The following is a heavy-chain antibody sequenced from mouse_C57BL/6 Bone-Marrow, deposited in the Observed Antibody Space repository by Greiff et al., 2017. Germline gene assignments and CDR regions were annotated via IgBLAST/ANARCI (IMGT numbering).Heavy chain of an antibody. D-gene: IGHD1-1*01. V-gene: IGHV1-9*01. CDR2: ILPGSGNT. Sequence: QVQLKQSGAELMKPGASVKLSCKATGYTFTGYWIEWVKQRPGHGLEWIGEILPGSGNTNYNEKFKGKATFTADTSSNTAYMQLSSLTTEDSAIYYCARSRITNFDYWGQGTTLTVSS. CDR3: ARSRITNFDY. CDR1: GYTFTGYW. J-gene: IGHJ2*01.